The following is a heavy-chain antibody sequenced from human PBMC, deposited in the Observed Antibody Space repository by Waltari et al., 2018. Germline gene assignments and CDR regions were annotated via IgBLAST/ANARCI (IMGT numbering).Heavy chain of an antibody. J-gene: IGHJ6*03. V-gene: IGHV4-59*01. CDR2: IYYSGST. Sequence: QVQLQESGPGLVKPSETLSLTCTVSGGSISSYYWSWIRQPPGKGLEWIGYIYYSGSTNYNPSRKSRVTISVDTSKNQFSLKRSSVTAADTAVYYCARGQGPGGFGEFWYYYYMDVWGKGTTVTVSS. CDR1: GGSISSYY. D-gene: IGHD3-10*01. CDR3: ARGQGPGGFGEFWYYYYMDV.